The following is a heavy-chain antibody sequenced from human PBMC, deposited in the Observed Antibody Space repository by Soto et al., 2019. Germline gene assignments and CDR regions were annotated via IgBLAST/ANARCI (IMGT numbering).Heavy chain of an antibody. V-gene: IGHV3-23*01. CDR3: AKVGPYCSSTSCTNFDY. CDR1: GFTFSSYA. J-gene: IGHJ4*02. D-gene: IGHD2-2*01. Sequence: EVQLLESGGGLVQPGGSLRLSCAASGFTFSSYAMSWVRQAPGKGLEWVSAISGSRGSTYYADSVKGRFTISRDNSKNTLYLQMNSLRAEDTAVYYCAKVGPYCSSTSCTNFDYWGQGTLVTVSS. CDR2: ISGSRGST.